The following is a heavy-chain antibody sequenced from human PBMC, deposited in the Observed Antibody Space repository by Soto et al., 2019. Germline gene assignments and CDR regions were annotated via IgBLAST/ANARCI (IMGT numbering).Heavy chain of an antibody. J-gene: IGHJ6*02. D-gene: IGHD5-18*01. V-gene: IGHV1-18*01. CDR1: GYTFTSYG. CDR2: ISAYNGNT. CDR3: ARGGYSYGGYYYYGMDV. Sequence: GASVKVSCKASGYTFTSYGISWVRQAPGQGLEWMGWISAYNGNTNYAQKLQGRVTMTTDTSTSTAYMELSSLRSEDTAVYYCARGGYSYGGYYYYGMDVWGQGTTVTVSS.